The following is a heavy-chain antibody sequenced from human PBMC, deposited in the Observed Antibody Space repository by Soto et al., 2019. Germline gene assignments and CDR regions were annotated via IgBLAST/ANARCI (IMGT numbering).Heavy chain of an antibody. J-gene: IGHJ4*02. Sequence: PGGSLRLSCADPGFTISSYWMHWVRQAPGKGLVWVSRINSDGSSISYVDSVKGRFTISRDNAKNTLYLQMNSLRVDDTAVYYCTRGYSGYGNFDYWVQGTLVTVSS. V-gene: IGHV3-74*01. D-gene: IGHD5-12*01. CDR1: GFTISSYW. CDR3: TRGYSGYGNFDY. CDR2: INSDGSSI.